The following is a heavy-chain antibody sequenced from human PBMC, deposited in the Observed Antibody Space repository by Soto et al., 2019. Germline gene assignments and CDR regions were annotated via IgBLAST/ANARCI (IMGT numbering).Heavy chain of an antibody. CDR2: VSYDGLNE. Sequence: QGQLVESEGGLVQPGGSLRLSCAASGFIFSSYGMHWLRQAPGKGLEWVAVVSYDGLNEAYADSVKGRFTVSRDNSRNTVSLRMNSVRPEDTAVYYCAKSKSGVGPLQLQRFFDYWGQGALVAVSS. CDR3: AKSKSGVGPLQLQRFFDY. J-gene: IGHJ4*02. V-gene: IGHV3-30*18. CDR1: GFIFSSYG. D-gene: IGHD1-26*01.